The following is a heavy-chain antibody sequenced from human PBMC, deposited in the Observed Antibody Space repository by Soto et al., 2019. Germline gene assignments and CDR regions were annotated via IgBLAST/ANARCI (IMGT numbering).Heavy chain of an antibody. J-gene: IGHJ4*02. CDR2: IYYSGST. CDR3: ARRYGGSIDS. Sequence: QVQLQESGPGLVKPSETLSLTCTVSGGSISSYYWSWIRQPPGKGLEWIGYIYYSGSTNYNPSLNGRATISVATSKIQFSLKLSSVTAADTAVYYCARRYGGSIDSWGQGTLVTVSS. D-gene: IGHD2-15*01. CDR1: GGSISSYY. V-gene: IGHV4-59*08.